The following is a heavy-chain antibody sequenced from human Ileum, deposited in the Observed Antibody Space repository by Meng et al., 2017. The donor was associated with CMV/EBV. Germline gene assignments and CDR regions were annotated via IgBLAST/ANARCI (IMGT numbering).Heavy chain of an antibody. J-gene: IGHJ5*02. CDR3: AGGGPAIYSPFDP. V-gene: IGHV3-23*01. D-gene: IGHD3-16*01. CDR1: GFTFSSHS. CDR2: ISSSGEST. Sequence: GESLKISCAASGFTFSSHSMNWVRQAPGKGLEWVSLISSSGESTYYAASVRGRFTISRDNSRNTLHLQMNSLRAEDTAIYYCAGGGPAIYSPFDPWGQGTLVTVSS.